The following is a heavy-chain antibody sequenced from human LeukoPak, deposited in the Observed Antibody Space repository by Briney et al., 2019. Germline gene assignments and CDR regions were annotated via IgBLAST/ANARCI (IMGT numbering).Heavy chain of an antibody. CDR2: ISAYDGNT. J-gene: IGHJ3*02. D-gene: IGHD2-21*02. CDR3: AAVQLAYCGGDCSAFDI. Sequence: ASVKVSCKASGYTFTSYGISWVRQAPGQGLEWMGWISAYDGNTNYAQKLQGRVTMTTDTSTSTAYMELRSLRSDDTAVYYCAAVQLAYCGGDCSAFDIWGQGTMVTVSS. V-gene: IGHV1-18*01. CDR1: GYTFTSYG.